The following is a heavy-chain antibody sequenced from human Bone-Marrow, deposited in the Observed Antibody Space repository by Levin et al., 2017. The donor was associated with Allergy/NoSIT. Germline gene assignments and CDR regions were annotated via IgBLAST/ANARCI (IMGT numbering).Heavy chain of an antibody. CDR2: VNPASGHT. Sequence: GASVKVSCESLEYIYPPYWFHWVRQAPGQGLDWLGMVNPASGHTKYAQKFQDRVIMTSDRSTRTINLDLSSLRSDDTAVYYCARGGDDGGGPAVWGQGTLVTVTS. CDR3: ARGGDDGGGPAV. D-gene: IGHD2-21*02. J-gene: IGHJ4*02. CDR1: EYIYPPYW. V-gene: IGHV1-46*01.